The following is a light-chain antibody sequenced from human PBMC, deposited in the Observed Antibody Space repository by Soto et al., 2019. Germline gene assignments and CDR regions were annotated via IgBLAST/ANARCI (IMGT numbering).Light chain of an antibody. CDR3: SSYTNSGTVL. CDR2: NVR. J-gene: IGLJ2*01. Sequence: QSVLTQPASVSGSPGQSITISCTGTSSDVGGYDYVSWYQQYAGKAPKLTIYNVRNRPSGVSNRFSGSKSGNTASLTISGLQPEDEADYFCSSYTNSGTVLFGAGTKLTVL. V-gene: IGLV2-14*01. CDR1: SSDVGGYDY.